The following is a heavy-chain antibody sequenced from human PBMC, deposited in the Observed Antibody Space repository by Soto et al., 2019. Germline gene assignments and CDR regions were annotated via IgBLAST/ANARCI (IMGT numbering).Heavy chain of an antibody. CDR3: ARGHSTDCSNGVCSFVYNPEMDV. CDR1: GYSFTDYH. D-gene: IGHD2-8*01. CDR2: INPKSGGT. J-gene: IGHJ6*02. Sequence: QVPLVQSGAEVKKPGASVRVSCKASGYSFTDYHIHWVRQAPGHGLEWLGRINPKSGGTSTAQKYQGWVTMTRYRSISTVYMELTRLRSDDTAVYFCARGHSTDCSNGVCSFVYNPEMDVWGQGTTVTVSS. V-gene: IGHV1-2*04.